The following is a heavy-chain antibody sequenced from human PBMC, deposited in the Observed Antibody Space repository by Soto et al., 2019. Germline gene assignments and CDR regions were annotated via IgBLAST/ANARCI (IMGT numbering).Heavy chain of an antibody. V-gene: IGHV3-30-3*01. CDR1: GFTFSSYA. Sequence: QVQLVESGGGVVQPGRSLRLSCAASGFTFSSYAMHWVRQAPGKGLEWVAVISYDGSNKYYADSVKGRFTISRDNSKNTLYLQLNSLRAEDTAVYYCARGTTDGSPIHYYYYGMDVWGQGTTVTVSS. J-gene: IGHJ6*02. CDR2: ISYDGSNK. CDR3: ARGTTDGSPIHYYYYGMDV. D-gene: IGHD1-7*01.